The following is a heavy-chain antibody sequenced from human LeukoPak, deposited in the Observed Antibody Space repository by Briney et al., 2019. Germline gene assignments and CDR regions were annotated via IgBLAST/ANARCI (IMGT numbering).Heavy chain of an antibody. V-gene: IGHV3-7*01. CDR1: GFSLGKYW. D-gene: IGHD2-2*01. CDR2: IKQDGSEK. CDR3: AREGSSAISHAADF. J-gene: IGHJ4*02. Sequence: PGGFLRLSCAASGFSLGKYWMFWVPQAPGKGLEWVANIKQDGSEKHYVDSVRGRLTISRDNAKNSLYLQMNSLRAEDTAVYYCAREGSSAISHAADFWGQGTLVTVSS.